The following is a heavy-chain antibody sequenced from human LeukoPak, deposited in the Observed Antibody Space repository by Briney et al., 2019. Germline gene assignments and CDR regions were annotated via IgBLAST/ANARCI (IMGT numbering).Heavy chain of an antibody. D-gene: IGHD2-2*01. CDR3: ARDTSAFLAGYYYMDV. CDR1: GFTFSNYA. CDR2: ISGRGDNT. Sequence: GGSLRLSCAASGFTFSNYAVSWVRQAPGKGLEWVSAISGRGDNTYYADSVRGRFTISRDNSKNTLYLQMNSLRAEDTAVYYCARDTSAFLAGYYYMDVWGKGTTVTVSS. J-gene: IGHJ6*03. V-gene: IGHV3-23*01.